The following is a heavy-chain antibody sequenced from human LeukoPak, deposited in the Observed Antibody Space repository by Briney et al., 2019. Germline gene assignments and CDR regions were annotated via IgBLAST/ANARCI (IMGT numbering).Heavy chain of an antibody. V-gene: IGHV3-21*01. CDR1: GFTFSSYS. Sequence: GGSLRLSCAASGFTFSSYSMNWVRQAPGKGLEWVSSISSSSSYIYYADSVKGRFTISRDNAKNSLYLQMNSLRAEDTAVYYCARDQSSGDDYGDFYGMDVWGQGNTVTVSS. CDR2: ISSSSSYI. D-gene: IGHD4-17*01. CDR3: ARDQSSGDDYGDFYGMDV. J-gene: IGHJ6*02.